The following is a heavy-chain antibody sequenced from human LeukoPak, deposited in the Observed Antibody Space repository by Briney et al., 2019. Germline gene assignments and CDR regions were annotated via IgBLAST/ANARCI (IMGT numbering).Heavy chain of an antibody. CDR1: GFTFSSCA. CDR3: AKVQNYDILTGPPGYFDY. J-gene: IGHJ4*02. D-gene: IGHD3-9*01. V-gene: IGHV3-23*01. CDR2: ISGSGGST. Sequence: GGSPRLSCAASGFTFSSCAMSWVRQAPGKGLEWVSAISGSGGSTYYADSVKGRFTISRDNSKNTLYLQMNSLRAEDTAVYYCAKVQNYDILTGPPGYFDYWGQGTLVTVSS.